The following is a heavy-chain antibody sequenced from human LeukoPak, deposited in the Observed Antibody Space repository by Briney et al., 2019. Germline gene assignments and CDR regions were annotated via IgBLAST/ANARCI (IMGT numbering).Heavy chain of an antibody. V-gene: IGHV4-31*03. D-gene: IGHD3-9*01. Sequence: SETLSLTCTASGGSISSGGYYWSWIRQHPGKGLEWIGYIYYSGSTYYNPSLKSRVTISVDTSKNQFSLKLSSVTAADTAVYYCARDISLRYFDWPNDWFDPWGQGTLVTVSS. CDR1: GGSISSGGYY. J-gene: IGHJ5*02. CDR3: ARDISLRYFDWPNDWFDP. CDR2: IYYSGST.